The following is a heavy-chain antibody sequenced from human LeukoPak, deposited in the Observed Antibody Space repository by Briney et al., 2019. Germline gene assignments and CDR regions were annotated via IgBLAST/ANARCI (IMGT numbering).Heavy chain of an antibody. CDR2: INPSGSTT. V-gene: IGHV3-21*01. J-gene: IGHJ4*02. Sequence: GGSLRLSCAASGFTFSTYAMNWVRQAPGRGLEWVSSINPSGSTTFYADSVKGRFTISRDNAKNSLYLQMNSLRAEDTALYFCASGIRERGFDYWGRGTLVTVSS. CDR3: ASGIRERGFDY. CDR1: GFTFSTYA. D-gene: IGHD1-1*01.